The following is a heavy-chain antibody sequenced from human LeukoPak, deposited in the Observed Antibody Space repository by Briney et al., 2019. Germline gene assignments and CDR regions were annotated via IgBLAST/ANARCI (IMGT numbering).Heavy chain of an antibody. V-gene: IGHV3-48*01. Sequence: GGYLRLSGTASGFTFSSYCMAWAHQAPGKGREWVSYISGNSTTIYHADSVKGRFTISRDNAKNSLYLQMNSLRVEDTAFYYCARDRWFGESLPAHFEYWGQGTPVTVSS. D-gene: IGHD3-10*01. CDR3: ARDRWFGESLPAHFEY. CDR2: ISGNSTTI. J-gene: IGHJ4*02. CDR1: GFTFSSYC.